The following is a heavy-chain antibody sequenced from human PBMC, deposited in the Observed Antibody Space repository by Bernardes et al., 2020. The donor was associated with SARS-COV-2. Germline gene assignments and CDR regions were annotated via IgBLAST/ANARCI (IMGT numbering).Heavy chain of an antibody. D-gene: IGHD5-12*01. V-gene: IGHV3-74*01. CDR2: INPDGSTT. CDR1: GFTFSSYW. J-gene: IGHJ4*02. Sequence: GGSLRLSCAASGFTFSSYWIHLVPPGPGEGLVWVSPINPDGSTTTYADSVKGRFTISRDNAKNTLYLQMNSLRAEDTAVYYCVRGPSGGYGRFDYWGQGALVTVSS. CDR3: VRGPSGGYGRFDY.